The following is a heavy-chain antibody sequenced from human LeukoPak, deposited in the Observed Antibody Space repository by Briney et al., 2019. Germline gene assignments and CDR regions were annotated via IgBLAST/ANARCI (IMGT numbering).Heavy chain of an antibody. V-gene: IGHV1-69*13. J-gene: IGHJ6*02. Sequence: ASVKVSCKASGYTFTSYGISWVRQAPGQGLEWMGGIIPIFGTANYAQKFQGRVTITADESTSTAYMELSSLRSEDTAVYYCARDGSYYDSSGLYYYYYGMDVWGQGTTVTVSS. CDR3: ARDGSYYDSSGLYYYYYGMDV. CDR1: GYTFTSYG. CDR2: IIPIFGTA. D-gene: IGHD3-22*01.